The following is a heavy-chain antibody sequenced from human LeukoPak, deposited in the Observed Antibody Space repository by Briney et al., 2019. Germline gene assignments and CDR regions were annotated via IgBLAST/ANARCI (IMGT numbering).Heavy chain of an antibody. D-gene: IGHD6-19*01. CDR2: IYYSGST. J-gene: IGHJ4*02. CDR3: ARTDPGYSSGWYEGFDY. V-gene: IGHV4-59*12. CDR1: GGSISSYF. Sequence: SETLSLTCTVSGGSISSYFWSWIRQPPGKGLEWIGYIYYSGSTNYNPSLKSRVTMSVDTSKNQFSLKLSSVTAADTAVYYCARTDPGYSSGWYEGFDYWGQGTLVTVSS.